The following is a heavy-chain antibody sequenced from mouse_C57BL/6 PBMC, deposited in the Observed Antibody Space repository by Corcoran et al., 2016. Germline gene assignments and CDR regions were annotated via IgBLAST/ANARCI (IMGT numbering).Heavy chain of an antibody. D-gene: IGHD2-4*01. CDR2: INPNNGGT. J-gene: IGHJ4*01. V-gene: IGHV1-26*01. CDR3: ARGGYDYDLDY. CDR1: GYTFTDYY. Sequence: EVQLQQSGPELVKPGASVKISCKASGYTFTDYYMNWVKQSHGKSLEWIGDINPNNGGTSYNQKFKGKATLTVDKSSSTAYMELRSLTSEDSAVYYCARGGYDYDLDYWGQGTSVTVSS.